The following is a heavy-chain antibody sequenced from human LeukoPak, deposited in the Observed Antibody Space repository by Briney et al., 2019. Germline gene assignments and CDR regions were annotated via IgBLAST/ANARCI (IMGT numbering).Heavy chain of an antibody. V-gene: IGHV1-69*06. Sequence: GASVKVSCKASGGTFSSFAINWVRQAPGQGLEWMGGIIPIFGTANYAQKFQGRVTITADKSTSTAYMELSSLRSEDTAVYYCASQNDYGDFMYYFDYWGQGTLVTVSS. CDR3: ASQNDYGDFMYYFDY. D-gene: IGHD4-17*01. CDR2: IIPIFGTA. J-gene: IGHJ4*02. CDR1: GGTFSSFA.